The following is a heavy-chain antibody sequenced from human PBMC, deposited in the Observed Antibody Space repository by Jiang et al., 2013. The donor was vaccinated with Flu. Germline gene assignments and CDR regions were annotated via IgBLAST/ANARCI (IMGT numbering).Heavy chain of an antibody. CDR1: SSNSAA. D-gene: IGHD6-19*01. V-gene: IGHV6-1*01. CDR2: TYYRSKWYN. CDR3: AREGTFIAVAGSGWFDP. J-gene: IGHJ5*02. Sequence: SSNSAAWNWIRQSPSRGLEWLGRTYYRSKWYNDYAVSVKSRITINPDTSKNQFSLQLNSVTPEDTAVYYCAREGTFIAVAGSGWFDPWGQGTLVTVSS.